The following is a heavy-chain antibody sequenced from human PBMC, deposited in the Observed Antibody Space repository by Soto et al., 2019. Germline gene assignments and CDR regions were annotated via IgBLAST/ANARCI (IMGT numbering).Heavy chain of an antibody. J-gene: IGHJ4*02. Sequence: PSETLSLTCAVYGGSFSGYYWSWIRQPPGKGLEWIGEINHSGSTNYNPSLKSRVTISVDTSKNQFSLKLSSVTAAGTAVYYCARGSWYSGYWGQGTMVTVPQ. CDR3: ARGSWYSGY. D-gene: IGHD2-15*01. V-gene: IGHV4-34*01. CDR2: INHSGST. CDR1: GGSFSGYY.